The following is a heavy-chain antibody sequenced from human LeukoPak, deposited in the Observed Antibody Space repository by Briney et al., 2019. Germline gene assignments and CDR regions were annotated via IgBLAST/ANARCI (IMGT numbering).Heavy chain of an antibody. CDR3: ARVSFPDYWGYFDS. V-gene: IGHV4-34*01. Sequence: SETLSLTCAVYGGSFSGYYWSWIRRPPGKGLEWIGEINHSGSTNYNPSLKSRVTISVDTSKKQFSLKLSSVTAADTAVYFCARVSFPDYWGYFDSWGQGNLVTVSS. D-gene: IGHD3-16*02. J-gene: IGHJ4*02. CDR1: GGSFSGYY. CDR2: INHSGST.